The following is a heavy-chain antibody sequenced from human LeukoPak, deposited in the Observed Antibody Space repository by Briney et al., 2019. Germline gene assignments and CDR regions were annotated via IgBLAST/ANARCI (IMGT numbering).Heavy chain of an antibody. V-gene: IGHV1-18*01. CDR1: SYTFTNYA. Sequence: ASVKVSCKASSYTFTNYAFTWVRQAPGQGLEWMGWISAYNGNTNYAQKLQGRVTMTTDTSTSTAYMELRSLRSDDTAVYYCARAGITMVRGVIITNYFDYWGQGTLVTVSS. CDR3: ARAGITMVRGVIITNYFDY. CDR2: ISAYNGNT. D-gene: IGHD3-10*01. J-gene: IGHJ4*02.